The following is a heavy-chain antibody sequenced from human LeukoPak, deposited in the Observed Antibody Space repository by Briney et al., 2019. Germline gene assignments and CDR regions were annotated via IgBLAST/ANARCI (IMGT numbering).Heavy chain of an antibody. D-gene: IGHD3-16*01. CDR3: ARDGGFDY. CDR1: GYTFTDYC. J-gene: IGHJ4*02. CDR2: INTGSGGT. Sequence: ASVKVSCKASGYTFTDYCIHWVRQTPGAGLEWMGWINTGSGGTNYAQKFQGRFTMIRDTSISTTYMELSRLTSDDTAVYYCARDGGFDYWGQGTLVTVSS. V-gene: IGHV1-2*02.